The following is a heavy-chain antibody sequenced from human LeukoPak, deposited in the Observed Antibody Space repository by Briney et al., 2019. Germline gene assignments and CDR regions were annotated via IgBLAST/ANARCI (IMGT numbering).Heavy chain of an antibody. CDR2: IIGRGGSS. V-gene: IGHV3-23*01. Sequence: GGSLRLSCAASGFTFNNFALSWVRQASEKGLEWVATIIGRGGSSSHAASVKGRFTISRDNSNNTLYLHMSSLRADDTAVYYCAKHPGPYGGNPFNSWGLGMLVTVSS. CDR3: AKHPGPYGGNPFNS. D-gene: IGHD4-23*01. J-gene: IGHJ4*02. CDR1: GFTFNNFA.